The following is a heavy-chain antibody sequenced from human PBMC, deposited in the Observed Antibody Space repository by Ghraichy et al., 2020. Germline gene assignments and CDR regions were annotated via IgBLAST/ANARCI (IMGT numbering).Heavy chain of an antibody. D-gene: IGHD2-2*02. CDR2: IKPDDSEK. Sequence: GGSLRLSCGVSGLSFTRYWMTWVRQAPGKGLEWVANIKPDDSEKYYVDSVKGRFTISRDNAKNLFYLQMNSLRAEDTAVYYCATRYCITTSCFTGTQYFFDYWGQGTLVIVSS. V-gene: IGHV3-7*01. CDR1: GLSFTRYW. CDR3: ATRYCITTSCFTGTQYFFDY. J-gene: IGHJ4*02.